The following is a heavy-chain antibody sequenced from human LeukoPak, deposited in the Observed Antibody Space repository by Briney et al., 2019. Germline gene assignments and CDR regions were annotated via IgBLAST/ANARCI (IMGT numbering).Heavy chain of an antibody. CDR3: ARFYGDYVFSWFDP. V-gene: IGHV1-2*02. CDR2: INPNSGGT. CDR1: GYTFTGYY. J-gene: IGHJ5*02. D-gene: IGHD4-17*01. Sequence: GASVKVSCKASGYTFTGYYMHWVRQAPGQGLEWMGWINPNSGGTNYAQKFQGRVTMTRDTSISTAYMELRSLRSDDTAVYYCARFYGDYVFSWFDPWGQGTLVTVSS.